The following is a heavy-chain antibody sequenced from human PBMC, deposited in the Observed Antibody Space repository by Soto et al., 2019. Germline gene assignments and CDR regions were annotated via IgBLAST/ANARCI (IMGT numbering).Heavy chain of an antibody. CDR2: MNPNSGNT. J-gene: IGHJ4*02. CDR1: GYTFTSYD. D-gene: IGHD5-12*01. CDR3: ARGVDIVATITY. V-gene: IGHV1-8*01. Sequence: ASVKVSCKASGYTFTSYDINWVRQATGQGLEWMGWMNPNSGNTGYAQKFQGRVTMTRNTSISTAYMELSSLRSEDTAVYYCARGVDIVATITYWGQGTLVTVSS.